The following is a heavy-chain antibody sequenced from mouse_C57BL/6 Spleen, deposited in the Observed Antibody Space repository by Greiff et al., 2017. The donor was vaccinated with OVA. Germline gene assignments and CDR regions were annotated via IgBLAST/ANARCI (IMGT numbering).Heavy chain of an antibody. D-gene: IGHD1-1*01. V-gene: IGHV7-3*01. CDR3: ARYPYGSSQYYYAMDY. J-gene: IGHJ4*01. CDR2: IRNKANGYTT. Sequence: EVQLVESGGGLVQPGGSLSLSCAASGFTFTDYYMSWVRQPPGKALEWLGFIRNKANGYTTEYSASVKGRFTISRDNSQSILYLQMNALRAEDSATYYCARYPYGSSQYYYAMDYWGQGTSVTVSS. CDR1: GFTFTDYY.